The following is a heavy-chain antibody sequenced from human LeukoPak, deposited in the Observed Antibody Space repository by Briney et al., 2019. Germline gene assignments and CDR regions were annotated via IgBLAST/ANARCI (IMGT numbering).Heavy chain of an antibody. CDR1: GGSISSYY. J-gene: IGHJ6*03. V-gene: IGHV4-4*09. CDR2: IYTSGST. CDR3: ARGVGYCTNGVCYDYYYYMDV. D-gene: IGHD2-8*01. Sequence: KPSATLSLTCTVSGGSISSYYWSWIRPPPGKGLEWIGYIYTSGSTNYNPSLKSRVTISVDTSKNQFSLKLSSVTAADTAVYYCARGVGYCTNGVCYDYYYYMDVWGKGTTVTVSS.